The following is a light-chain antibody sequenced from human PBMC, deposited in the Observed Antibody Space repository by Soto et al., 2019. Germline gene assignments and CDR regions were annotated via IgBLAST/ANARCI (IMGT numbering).Light chain of an antibody. CDR2: DAS. J-gene: IGKJ5*01. CDR3: QQGYSTPT. V-gene: IGKV3-11*01. CDR1: QSVSSY. Sequence: EIVLTQSPATLSLSPGERATLSCRASQSVSSYLAWYQQKPGQAPRLLIYDASNRATGIPSRFSGSGSGTDFTLTISSLQPEDFATYFCQQGYSTPTFGQGTRLEIK.